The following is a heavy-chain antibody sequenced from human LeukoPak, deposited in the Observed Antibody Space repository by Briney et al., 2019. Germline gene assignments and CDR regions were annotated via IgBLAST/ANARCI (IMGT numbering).Heavy chain of an antibody. CDR1: GFTFSSYG. D-gene: IGHD5-18*01. V-gene: IGHV3-33*01. Sequence: KPGRSLRLSCAASGFTFSSYGMHWVRQAPGKGLEWVAVIWYDGSNKYYADSVKGRFTISRDNAKNSLYLQMNSLRAEDTAVYYCARTALDYWGQGTLVTVSS. J-gene: IGHJ4*02. CDR2: IWYDGSNK. CDR3: ARTALDY.